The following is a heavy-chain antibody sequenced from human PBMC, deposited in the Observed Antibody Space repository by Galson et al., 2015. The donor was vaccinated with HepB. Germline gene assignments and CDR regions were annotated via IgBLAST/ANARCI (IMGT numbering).Heavy chain of an antibody. V-gene: IGHV3-9*01. D-gene: IGHD4-17*01. CDR3: AKDWYGSPRSIDF. Sequence: SLRLSCAASGFTFDDYAMHWVRQAPGKGLEWVSGISWNGGSIGYADSVKGRFTISRDNSKNSHYLQMNSPRVEDTALYYCAKDWYGSPRSIDFWGQGTLVTVSS. J-gene: IGHJ4*02. CDR2: ISWNGGSI. CDR1: GFTFDDYA.